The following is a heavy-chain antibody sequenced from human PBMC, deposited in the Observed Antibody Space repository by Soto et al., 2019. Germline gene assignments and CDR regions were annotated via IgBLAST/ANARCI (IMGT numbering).Heavy chain of an antibody. J-gene: IGHJ3*02. CDR1: GFTFSSYA. Sequence: PGGSLRLSCAASGFTFSSYAMHWVRQAPGKGLEWVAVISYDGSNKYYADSVKGRFTISRDNSKNTLYLQMNSLRAEDTAVYYCARDRNYYDSSGYYYGLDAFDIWGQGTMVTVS. V-gene: IGHV3-30-3*01. CDR3: ARDRNYYDSSGYYYGLDAFDI. D-gene: IGHD3-22*01. CDR2: ISYDGSNK.